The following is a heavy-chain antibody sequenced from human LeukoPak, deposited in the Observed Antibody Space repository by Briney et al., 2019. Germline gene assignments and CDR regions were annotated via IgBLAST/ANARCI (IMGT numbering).Heavy chain of an antibody. J-gene: IGHJ4*02. CDR2: IYRGGDT. D-gene: IGHD3-10*01. CDR1: GFTVSDNY. CDR3: ASHHHSGSYFFDY. V-gene: IGHV3-53*01. Sequence: PGGSLRLSCAASGFTVSDNYMRWVRQAPGKGLEWVSVIYRGGDTHYADSVKGRFTISRDNSKNTLYLQMNSLRAEDTAVYYCASHHHSGSYFFDYWGQGTLVTVSS.